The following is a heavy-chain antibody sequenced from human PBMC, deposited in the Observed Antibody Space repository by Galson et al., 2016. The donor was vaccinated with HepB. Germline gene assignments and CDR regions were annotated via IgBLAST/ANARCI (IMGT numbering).Heavy chain of an antibody. V-gene: IGHV4-59*01. CDR1: GASMGFNY. CDR3: ARGGRWLQSYYFDS. J-gene: IGHJ4*02. CDR2: FYYRGST. Sequence: SETLSLTCSVSGASMGFNYWSWIRQPPGKGLEWIGYFYYRGSTQHNPSLKGRVTMSVDSSKNQFTLKLSSVTTADTAVYYCARGGRWLQSYYFDSWGQGTLVTVSS. D-gene: IGHD5-24*01.